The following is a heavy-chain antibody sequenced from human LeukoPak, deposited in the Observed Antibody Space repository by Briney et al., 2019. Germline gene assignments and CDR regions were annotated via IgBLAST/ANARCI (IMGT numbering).Heavy chain of an antibody. D-gene: IGHD6-13*01. V-gene: IGHV3-53*01. CDR3: AGGNSWPGLSY. CDR1: GFTVSGNY. CDR2: IYTAGST. Sequence: PGGSLRLSCAASGFTVSGNYVSWVRQAPGKGLEWVSFIYTAGSTYNADSVKGRFTISRDKSKNTLYLQMNTLRAEDTAVYFCAGGNSWPGLSYWGQGTLLTVSS. J-gene: IGHJ4*02.